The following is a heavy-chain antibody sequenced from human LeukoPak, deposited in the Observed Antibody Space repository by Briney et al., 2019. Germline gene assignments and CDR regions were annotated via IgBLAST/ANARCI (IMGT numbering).Heavy chain of an antibody. Sequence: GGSLRLSCAASGFTFSSYAVSWVRQAPGKGLEWVSAISGSGNSTFYANSVKGRFTISRDISKNTLYLQMNSLRAEDTAVYYCTRDGRVAYEMDVWGQGTTVTVSS. CDR3: TRDGRVAYEMDV. CDR2: ISGSGNST. CDR1: GFTFSSYA. D-gene: IGHD2-15*01. V-gene: IGHV3-23*01. J-gene: IGHJ6*02.